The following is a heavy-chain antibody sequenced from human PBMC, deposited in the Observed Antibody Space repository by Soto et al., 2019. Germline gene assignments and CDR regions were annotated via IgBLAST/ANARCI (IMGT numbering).Heavy chain of an antibody. CDR3: ARERDSGSWAYYYYGMDV. CDR1: GFTFSSYA. D-gene: IGHD6-13*01. Sequence: GGSLRLSCAASGFTFSSYAMHWVRQAPGKGLEWVAVISYDGSNKYYADSVKGRFTISRDNSKNTLYLQMNSLRAEDTAVYYCARERDSGSWAYYYYGMDVWGQGTTVTVSS. V-gene: IGHV3-30-3*01. J-gene: IGHJ6*02. CDR2: ISYDGSNK.